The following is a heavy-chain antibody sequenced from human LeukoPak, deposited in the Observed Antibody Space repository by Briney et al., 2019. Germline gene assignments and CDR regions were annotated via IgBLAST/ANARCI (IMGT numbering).Heavy chain of an antibody. J-gene: IGHJ4*02. D-gene: IGHD2-15*01. V-gene: IGHV3-7*01. CDR2: IKFDGTEK. CDR3: ARVGHYSGRFDF. Sequence: GGSLRLSCAASGFTFSDSWMTWVRQAPGKGLEWVATIKFDGTEKQYVDSVKGRFSISRDKDEKSLFLQMQSLRPEDTAVYYCARVGHYSGRFDFWGQGTLVTVSS. CDR1: GFTFSDSW.